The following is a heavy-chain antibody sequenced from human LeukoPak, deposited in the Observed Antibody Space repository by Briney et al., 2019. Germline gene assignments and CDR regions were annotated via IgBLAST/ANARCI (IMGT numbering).Heavy chain of an antibody. Sequence: ASVKVSCKASGYTFTSYAMNWVRQAPGQGLEWMGWINTNTGNPTYAQGFTGRFVFSLDTSVSTAYLQISSLKAGDTAVYYCARDLKPTYSGYDYNWFDPWGQGTLVTVSS. J-gene: IGHJ5*02. CDR3: ARDLKPTYSGYDYNWFDP. D-gene: IGHD5-12*01. V-gene: IGHV7-4-1*02. CDR1: GYTFTSYA. CDR2: INTNTGNP.